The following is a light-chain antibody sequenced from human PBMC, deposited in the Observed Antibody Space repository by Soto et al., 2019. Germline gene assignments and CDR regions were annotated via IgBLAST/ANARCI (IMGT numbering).Light chain of an antibody. CDR1: QGISNY. CDR2: AAS. CDR3: QKYNSAPWT. J-gene: IGKJ1*01. V-gene: IGKV1-27*01. Sequence: DIQMTQFPSSLSASVGDRVTITCRASQGISNYLAWYQQKAGKVPKLLISAASTLQSVVPSRFSGSGSGTDFTLTISSLQSEDVATYYCQKYNSAPWTFGQGTKVDIK.